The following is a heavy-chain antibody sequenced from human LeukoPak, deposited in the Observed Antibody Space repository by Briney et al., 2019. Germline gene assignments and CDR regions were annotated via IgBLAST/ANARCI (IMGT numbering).Heavy chain of an antibody. V-gene: IGHV3-20*04. J-gene: IGHJ3*02. D-gene: IGHD2-15*01. CDR2: FSGGGGNT. CDR3: ARCRSGGSCYRDVFDI. CDR1: RFTFDDFV. Sequence: GSLRLSCAASRFTFDDFVLSWGRQARGKGQEWVSSFSGGGGNTGDVDSVRCRFTISNDNDKDYLYLQSISLGAEDTALYYCARCRSGGSCYRDVFDIWGQGTMVTVSS.